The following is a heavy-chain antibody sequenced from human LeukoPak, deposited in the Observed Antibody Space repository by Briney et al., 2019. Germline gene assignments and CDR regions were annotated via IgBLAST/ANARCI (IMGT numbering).Heavy chain of an antibody. V-gene: IGHV1-18*01. J-gene: IGHJ3*02. CDR1: GYTFTSYG. D-gene: IGHD3-22*01. CDR3: ARVYDSSGYYPDAFDI. CDR2: ISAYNGNT. Sequence: GSVKVSCTASGYTFTSYGISWVRQAPGQGLEWMGWISAYNGNTNYAQKLQGRVTMTTDTSTSTAYMELRSLRSDDTAVYYCARVYDSSGYYPDAFDIWRQGTMVTVSS.